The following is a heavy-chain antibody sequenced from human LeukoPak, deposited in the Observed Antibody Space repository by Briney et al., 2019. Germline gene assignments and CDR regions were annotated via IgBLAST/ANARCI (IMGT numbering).Heavy chain of an antibody. CDR1: GFTFSTYA. D-gene: IGHD5-12*01. V-gene: IGHV3-30-3*01. CDR3: ARGGDGYDPLRYNGLDV. CDR2: ISNDGTKT. Sequence: GGSLRLSCTASGFTFSTYAIHWVRQAPGKRPEWVAAISNDGTKTWYAESVRGRFTISRDNARTTAFLQMNSRRSDDTAVHYCARGGDGYDPLRYNGLDVWGQGTTVTVSS. J-gene: IGHJ6*02.